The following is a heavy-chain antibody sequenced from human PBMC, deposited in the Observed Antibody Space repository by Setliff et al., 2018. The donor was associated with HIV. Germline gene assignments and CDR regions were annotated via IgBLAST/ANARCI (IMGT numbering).Heavy chain of an antibody. V-gene: IGHV3-7*03. CDR2: IKQDGTEK. J-gene: IGHJ6*02. Sequence: AGGSLRLSCAASGFIFSDYYMSWVRQAPGKGLEWVANIKQDGTEKYYVDSVKGRFTISRDNSKNSLYLQMNSLRTEDTALYYCAKDQGRCSNTSCYYYYGMDVWGQGTTVTVSS. CDR3: AKDQGRCSNTSCYYYYGMDV. CDR1: GFIFSDYY. D-gene: IGHD2-2*01.